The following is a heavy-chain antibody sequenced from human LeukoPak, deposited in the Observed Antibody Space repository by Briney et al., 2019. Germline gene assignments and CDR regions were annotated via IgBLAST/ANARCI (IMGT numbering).Heavy chain of an antibody. Sequence: GGSLRLSCGASGFTFSSDWMHWVRQAPGKGLVWVSRINSDGSSTSYADSVKGRFTISRDNAKNTLYLQMNSLRGEDTAVYYCARDKAGTKGANWGQGTLVTVSS. CDR1: GFTFSSDW. J-gene: IGHJ4*02. V-gene: IGHV3-74*01. CDR3: ARDKAGTKGAN. D-gene: IGHD6-19*01. CDR2: INSDGSST.